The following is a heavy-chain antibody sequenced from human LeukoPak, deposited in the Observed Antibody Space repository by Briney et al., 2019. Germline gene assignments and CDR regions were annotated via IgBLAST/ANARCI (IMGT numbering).Heavy chain of an antibody. V-gene: IGHV3-33*01. CDR1: GFTFSSYG. CDR2: IWYDGSNK. CDR3: ARKLITMVRGVGYCYHGMDV. J-gene: IGHJ6*02. Sequence: GGSLRLSCAASGFTFSSYGMHWVRQAPGKGLEWVAVIWYDGSNKYYADSVKGRFTISRDNYKNTLYLQMNSLRAEDTSVYYCARKLITMVRGVGYCYHGMDVWGQGTTVTVSS. D-gene: IGHD3-10*01.